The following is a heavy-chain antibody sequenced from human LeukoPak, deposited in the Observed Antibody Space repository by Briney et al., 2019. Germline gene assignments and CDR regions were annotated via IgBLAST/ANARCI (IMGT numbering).Heavy chain of an antibody. Sequence: GGSLRLSCAASGFTFSSYSMHWVRQAPGKGLEWVSYISRSGLTLNYADSVKGRFTISRDNAKNSLYLQMNSLRAEDTAVYYCARGVPKTSYYYYYMDVWGKGTTVTVSS. CDR3: ARGVPKTSYYYYYMDV. CDR1: GFTFSSYS. V-gene: IGHV3-48*01. J-gene: IGHJ6*03. D-gene: IGHD4-11*01. CDR2: ISRSGLTL.